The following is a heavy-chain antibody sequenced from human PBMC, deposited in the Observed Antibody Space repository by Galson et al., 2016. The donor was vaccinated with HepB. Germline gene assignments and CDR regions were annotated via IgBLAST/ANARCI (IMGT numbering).Heavy chain of an antibody. D-gene: IGHD3/OR15-3a*01. CDR3: ARRTRGVAGTGCDY. CDR2: IYPDDSDT. J-gene: IGHJ4*02. CDR1: TYSFNTYW. Sequence: QSGAEVKKPGESLKISCKGSTYSFNTYWIGWARQLPGKGLEWMGIIYPDDSDTRYSPSFRGQVTISADKSITTAYLQWSSLKASGTAMYYCARRTRGVAGTGCDYWDQGTQATVSA. V-gene: IGHV5-51*01.